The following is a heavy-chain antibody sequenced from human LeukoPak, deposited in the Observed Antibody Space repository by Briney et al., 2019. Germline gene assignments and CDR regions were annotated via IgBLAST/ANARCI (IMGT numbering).Heavy chain of an antibody. Sequence: WASVKVSCKASEYTLTDYYIHWVRQTPGQGLEWMGWINPNSGDTNYAQKFQGRVTMTRDTSISTAYMELSRLRSDDTAVYYCARDRDYYDSSGYYFAWGDHAFDIWGQGTMVTVSS. CDR3: ARDRDYYDSSGYYFAWGDHAFDI. CDR2: INPNSGDT. D-gene: IGHD3-22*01. V-gene: IGHV1-2*02. CDR1: EYTLTDYY. J-gene: IGHJ3*02.